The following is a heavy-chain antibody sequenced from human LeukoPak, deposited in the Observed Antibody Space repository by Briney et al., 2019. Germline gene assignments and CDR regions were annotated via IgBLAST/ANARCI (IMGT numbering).Heavy chain of an antibody. CDR2: IDYTESA. CDR1: GGSVSSNSYY. D-gene: IGHD6-19*01. Sequence: PSETLSLTCTVSGGSVSSNSYYWSWVRQPPGKGLVWIGFIDYTESANYNPSLKSRVTISLDTSKNQFSVKVMSVTAADTAVYYCARIPVAKTFDYWGQGTLVTVSS. CDR3: ARIPVAKTFDY. V-gene: IGHV4-61*01. J-gene: IGHJ4*02.